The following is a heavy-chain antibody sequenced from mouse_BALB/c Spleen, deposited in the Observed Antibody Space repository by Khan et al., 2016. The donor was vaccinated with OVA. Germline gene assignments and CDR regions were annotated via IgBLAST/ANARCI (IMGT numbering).Heavy chain of an antibody. CDR2: IWAGGST. CDR3: ASMITLPFWYFDV. J-gene: IGHJ1*01. D-gene: IGHD2-4*01. Sequence: QVQLKESGPGLVAPSQSLSITCTVSGFSLTSYGVHWVRQPPGKGLEWLGVIWAGGSTNYNSALMSRLSISKDNSKSQVFLKMNSLQTDDTAMYYCASMITLPFWYFDVWGAGTTVTVSS. CDR1: GFSLTSYG. V-gene: IGHV2-9*02.